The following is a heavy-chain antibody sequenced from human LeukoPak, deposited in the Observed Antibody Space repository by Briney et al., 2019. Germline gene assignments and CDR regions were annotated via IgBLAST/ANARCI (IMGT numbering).Heavy chain of an antibody. CDR3: ARDRRIAVAGTMFFGY. D-gene: IGHD6-19*01. CDR1: RYTFTSYA. J-gene: IGHJ4*02. Sequence: ASVKVSCKASRYTFTSYAMHWVRQAPGQRLEWMGWINAGNGNTKYSQKFQGRVTITRDTSASTAYMELSSLRSEDTAVYYCARDRRIAVAGTMFFGYWGQGTLVTVSS. CDR2: INAGNGNT. V-gene: IGHV1-3*01.